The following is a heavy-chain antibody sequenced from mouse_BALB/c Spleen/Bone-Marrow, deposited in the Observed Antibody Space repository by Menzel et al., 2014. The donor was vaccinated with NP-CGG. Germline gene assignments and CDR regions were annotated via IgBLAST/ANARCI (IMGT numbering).Heavy chain of an antibody. Sequence: EVMLVESGGGLVQPGGSLKLSCATSGFTFSDYYMYWVRQTPEKRLEWVAYISNGGGSTYYPDTVKGRFTISRDNAKNTLYLQMSRLKSEDTAMYYCARHLCGNYGAMDYWGQGTSVTGSS. J-gene: IGHJ4*01. CDR3: ARHLCGNYGAMDY. CDR1: GFTFSDYY. V-gene: IGHV5-12*02. D-gene: IGHD2-1*01. CDR2: ISNGGGST.